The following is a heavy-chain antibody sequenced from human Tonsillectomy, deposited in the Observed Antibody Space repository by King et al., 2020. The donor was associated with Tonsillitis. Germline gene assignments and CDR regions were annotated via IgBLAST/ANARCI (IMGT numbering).Heavy chain of an antibody. CDR1: GFTFSDAW. CDR3: TSVTWNGRFDY. Sequence: VQLVESGGGLVEPGGSLRLSCAVSGFTFSDAWMSWVRQAPGKGLEWVGRIKSKSGGGTADYAAPVRGTFTISRDDSKTTLYLQMNGLKTEDTAVYYCTSVTWNGRFDYWGQGAVVTVSS. J-gene: IGHJ4*02. V-gene: IGHV3-15*01. D-gene: IGHD3-3*01. CDR2: IKSKSGGGTA.